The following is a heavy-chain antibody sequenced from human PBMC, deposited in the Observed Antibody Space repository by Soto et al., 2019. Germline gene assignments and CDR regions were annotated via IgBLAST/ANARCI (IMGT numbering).Heavy chain of an antibody. CDR3: ARGGITMVRGRHWFDP. Sequence: PSETLSLTCAVYGGSFSGYYWNWIRQPPGKGLEWIGEINHSGSTNYNPSLKSRVTISVDTSKNQFSLKLSSVTAADTAVYYCARGGITMVRGRHWFDPWGQGTLDTVSS. V-gene: IGHV4-34*01. D-gene: IGHD3-10*01. CDR2: INHSGST. CDR1: GGSFSGYY. J-gene: IGHJ5*02.